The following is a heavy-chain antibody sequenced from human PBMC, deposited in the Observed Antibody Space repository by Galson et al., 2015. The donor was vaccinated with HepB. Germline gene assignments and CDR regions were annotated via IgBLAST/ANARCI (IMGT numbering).Heavy chain of an antibody. CDR3: ATLVAGAFDI. D-gene: IGHD2-15*01. CDR1: GGTFSSYA. J-gene: IGHJ3*02. V-gene: IGHV1-69*01. CDR2: IIPIFGTA. Sequence: SCKASGGTFSSYAISWVRQAPGQGLEWMGGIIPIFGTANYAQKFQGRVTITADESTSTAYMELSSLRSEDTAVYYCATLVAGAFDIWGQGTMVTVSS.